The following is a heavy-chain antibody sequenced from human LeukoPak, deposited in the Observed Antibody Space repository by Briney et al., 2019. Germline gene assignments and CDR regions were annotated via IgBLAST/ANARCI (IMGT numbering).Heavy chain of an antibody. CDR2: IRYNGDST. CDR3: ARDLGHEY. CDR1: GFTFSNYG. V-gene: IGHV3-30*02. J-gene: IGHJ4*02. Sequence: GGSLRLSCAASGFTFSNYGMHWVRQAPGKGLEWVAFIRYNGDSTHYADSVKGRFTISRDNAKNSLYLQMNSLRAEDTAMYYCARDLGHEYWGQGTLVTVSS.